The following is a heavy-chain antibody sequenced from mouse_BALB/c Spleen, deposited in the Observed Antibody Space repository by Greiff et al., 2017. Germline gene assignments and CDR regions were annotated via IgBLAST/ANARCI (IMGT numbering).Heavy chain of an antibody. CDR1: GFNIKDTY. J-gene: IGHJ3*01. CDR3: AFNWDWFAY. D-gene: IGHD4-1*01. Sequence: EVQLQESGAELVKPGASVKLSCTASGFNIKDTYMHWVKQRPEQGLEWIGRIDPANGNTKYDPKFQGKATITADTSSNTAYLQLSSLTSEDTAVYYCAFNWDWFAYWGQGTLVTVSA. CDR2: IDPANGNT. V-gene: IGHV14-3*02.